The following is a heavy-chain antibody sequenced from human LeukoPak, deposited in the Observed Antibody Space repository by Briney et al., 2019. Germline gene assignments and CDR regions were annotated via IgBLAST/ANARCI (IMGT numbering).Heavy chain of an antibody. Sequence: GGSLRLSCAASGFTFSSYAMSWVRQAPGKGLEWVSAISGSGGSTYYADSVKGRSTISRDNSKNTLYLQMNSLRAEDTAVYYCAKALRQWLLNYYYYYGMDVWGQGTTVTVSS. J-gene: IGHJ6*02. CDR3: AKALRQWLLNYYYYYGMDV. D-gene: IGHD6-19*01. CDR1: GFTFSSYA. CDR2: ISGSGGST. V-gene: IGHV3-23*01.